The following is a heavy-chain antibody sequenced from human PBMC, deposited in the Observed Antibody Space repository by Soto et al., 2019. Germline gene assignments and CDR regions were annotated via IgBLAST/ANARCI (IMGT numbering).Heavy chain of an antibody. CDR2: IPVGTGNT. Sequence: SVKVSCKASGFIFTSSSVQWVRQARGQRLEWIGWIPVGTGNTNYAQKLQERVTITRDMSTSTAYMELSNLRSEDTAVYYCAAGDSSGYYGGWGQGTQVTVSS. V-gene: IGHV1-58*01. CDR3: AAGDSSGYYGG. J-gene: IGHJ4*02. D-gene: IGHD3-22*01. CDR1: GFIFTSSS.